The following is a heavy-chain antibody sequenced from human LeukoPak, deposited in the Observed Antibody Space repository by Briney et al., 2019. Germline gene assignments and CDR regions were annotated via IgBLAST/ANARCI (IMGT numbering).Heavy chain of an antibody. CDR1: GFTFSSYA. CDR2: ISGSGGST. CDR3: ARADTAMVRIKDEYFQH. J-gene: IGHJ1*01. D-gene: IGHD5-18*01. Sequence: GGSLRLSCAASGFTFSSYAMSWVRQAPGKGLEWVSAISGSGGSTYYADSVKGRFTISRDNSKNTLYLQMNSRRAEDTAVYYCARADTAMVRIKDEYFQHWGQGTLVTVSS. V-gene: IGHV3-23*01.